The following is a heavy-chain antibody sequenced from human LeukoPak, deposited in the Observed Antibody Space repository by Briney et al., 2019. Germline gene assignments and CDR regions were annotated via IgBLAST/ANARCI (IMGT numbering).Heavy chain of an antibody. CDR3: ARALSGCILCFDY. CDR1: GYTFTSYD. D-gene: IGHD6-25*01. Sequence: ASVKVSCKASGYTFTSYDINWMRQATGQGLEWMGWMNANSGNTGYAQKFQGRVTMTRNTSISTAYMELSSLRSDDTAVYYCARALSGCILCFDYWGQGTLVTVSS. V-gene: IGHV1-8*01. J-gene: IGHJ4*02. CDR2: MNANSGNT.